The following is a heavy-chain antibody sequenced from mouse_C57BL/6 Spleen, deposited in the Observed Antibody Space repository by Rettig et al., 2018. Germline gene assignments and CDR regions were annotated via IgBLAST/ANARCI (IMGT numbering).Heavy chain of an antibody. D-gene: IGHD2-1*01. CDR3: AKGNYGAMDY. Sequence: HYNQKFKDKATLTVDKSSSTAYMQLSSLTSEDSAVYYCAKGNYGAMDYWGQGTSVTVSS. V-gene: IGHV1-52*01. J-gene: IGHJ4*01.